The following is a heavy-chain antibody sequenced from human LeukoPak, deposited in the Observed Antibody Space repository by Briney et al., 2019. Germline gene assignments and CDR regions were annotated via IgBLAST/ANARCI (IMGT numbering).Heavy chain of an antibody. CDR3: ARESSQAAFDY. Sequence: ASVKVSCRASGYTFTSYYMHWVRQAPGQGLEWMGIINPSGGSTSYAQKFQGRVTMTRDTSTSTVYMELSSLRSEDTAVYYCARESSQAAFDYWGQGTLVTVSS. CDR1: GYTFTSYY. CDR2: INPSGGST. J-gene: IGHJ4*02. V-gene: IGHV1-46*01.